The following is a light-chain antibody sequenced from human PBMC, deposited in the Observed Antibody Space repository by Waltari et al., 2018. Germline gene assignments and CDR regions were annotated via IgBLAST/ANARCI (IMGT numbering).Light chain of an antibody. CDR2: EGN. Sequence: QSALTQPASVSGSPGQSITISCTGTRSDVGSYNLVSLYQQHPGKAPKVIIYEGNKRPSGVSDRFSGSKSGNTASLTISGLQAEDEADYYCCSYTGTTTPRLFGGGTKLTVL. V-gene: IGLV2-23*01. CDR3: CSYTGTTTPRL. CDR1: RSDVGSYNL. J-gene: IGLJ3*02.